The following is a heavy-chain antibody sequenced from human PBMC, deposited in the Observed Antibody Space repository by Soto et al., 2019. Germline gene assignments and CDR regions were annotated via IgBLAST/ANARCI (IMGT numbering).Heavy chain of an antibody. J-gene: IGHJ6*02. Sequence: ASVKASCKASRYTFTGSSMHWMRQAPGQGLEWMGWINPNNGGTRYAQKFQGRVTITRDTSASTAYMELSSLRSEDTAVYYCAREPPNGYRLYYYGMDVWGQGTTVTVSS. CDR3: AREPPNGYRLYYYGMDV. D-gene: IGHD5-18*01. CDR1: RYTFTGSS. V-gene: IGHV1-2*02. CDR2: INPNNGGT.